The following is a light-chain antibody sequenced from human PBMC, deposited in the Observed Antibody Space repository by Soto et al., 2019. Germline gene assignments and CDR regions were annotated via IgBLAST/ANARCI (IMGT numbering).Light chain of an antibody. CDR1: SGHSSYA. J-gene: IGLJ3*02. V-gene: IGLV4-69*01. CDR3: QTWGTGIRV. Sequence: QPVLTQSPSASASLGASVKLTCTLSSGHSSYAIAWHRQQPEKGPRYLMKLNSDGSHRKGDGIPDRFSGSSSGAERYLTISSLQSEDEADYYCQTWGTGIRVFGGGTKLTVL. CDR2: LNSDGSH.